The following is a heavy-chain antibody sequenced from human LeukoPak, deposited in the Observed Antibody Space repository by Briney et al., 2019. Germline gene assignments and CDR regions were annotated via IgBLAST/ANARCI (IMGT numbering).Heavy chain of an antibody. CDR2: ITSDGSST. CDR3: AREPMGTIFGGYYYYYGMDV. CDR1: GFTFSSYW. J-gene: IGHJ6*02. Sequence: GGSLRLSCAASGFTFSSYWMHWVRQAPGKGLVWVSRITSDGSSTSYADSVKGRFTISRDNAKNTLYLQMNSLRAEDTAVYYCAREPMGTIFGGYYYYYGMDVWGQGTTVTVSS. V-gene: IGHV3-74*01. D-gene: IGHD3-3*01.